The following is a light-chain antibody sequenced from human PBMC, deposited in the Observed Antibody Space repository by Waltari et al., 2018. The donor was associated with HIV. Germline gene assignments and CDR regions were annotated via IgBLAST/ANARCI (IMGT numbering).Light chain of an antibody. CDR2: EAS. CDR1: RTVTSNY. V-gene: IGKV3-20*01. CDR3: QQFGSSPFT. Sequence: EIVLAQSPGTLSVSPGERATLSCRASRTVTSNYLAWYQQRPGQSPRLLIYEASNRATGVPNRVSGSGSGTNFTLTISGLEPEDFAVYYCQQFGSSPFTFGPGTKVEIK. J-gene: IGKJ3*01.